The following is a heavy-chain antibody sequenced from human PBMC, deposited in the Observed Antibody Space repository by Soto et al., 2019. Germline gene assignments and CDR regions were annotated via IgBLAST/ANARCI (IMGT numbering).Heavy chain of an antibody. Sequence: PGGSLRLSCAASGFTVSNNYMSWVRQAPGKGLEWVSLIYSGGSTFYADSVKGRFTISRDNSKNTLFLQMNSLRAEDTAVYFCASFIRLDYWCTGTLVT. CDR1: GFTVSNNY. V-gene: IGHV3-53*01. CDR2: IYSGGST. D-gene: IGHD3-16*02. J-gene: IGHJ4*01. CDR3: ASFIRLDY.